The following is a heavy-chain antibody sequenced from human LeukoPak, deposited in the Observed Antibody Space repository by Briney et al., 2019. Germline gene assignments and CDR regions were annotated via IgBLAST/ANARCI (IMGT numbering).Heavy chain of an antibody. CDR3: AKGYCSSTSCYTDDY. D-gene: IGHD2-2*02. J-gene: IGHJ4*02. CDR1: GFTFSSYG. CDR2: ISYDGSNK. Sequence: GRSLRLSCAASGFTFSSYGMHWVRQAPGKGLEWVAVISYDGSNKYYADSVKGRFTISRDTSKNTLYLQMNSLRAEDTAVYYCAKGYCSSTSCYTDDYWGQGTLVTVSS. V-gene: IGHV3-30*18.